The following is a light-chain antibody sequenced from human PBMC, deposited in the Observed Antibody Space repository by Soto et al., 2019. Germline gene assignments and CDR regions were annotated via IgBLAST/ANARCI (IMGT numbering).Light chain of an antibody. Sequence: QPVLTQSPSASASLGASVKLTCTLSSGHGNYVIAWHQQQPEKGPRYLMKVKSDGSHSKGDAIPDRFSGSSSGAERYLAISSLQSEDEDDYFCQTWDTGIVVFGGGTKVTVL. CDR1: SGHGNYV. J-gene: IGLJ2*01. V-gene: IGLV4-69*01. CDR3: QTWDTGIVV. CDR2: VKSDGSH.